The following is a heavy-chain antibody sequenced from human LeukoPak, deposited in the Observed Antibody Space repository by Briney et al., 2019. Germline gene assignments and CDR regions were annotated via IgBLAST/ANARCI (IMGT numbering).Heavy chain of an antibody. CDR1: GYTFTGYY. D-gene: IGHD3-3*01. CDR2: INPNSGGT. V-gene: IGHV1-2*02. CDR3: ARDLITIFGVDGRTGHAPADY. Sequence: GASVKVSCKASGYTFTGYYMHWVRQAPGQGLEWMGWINPNSGGTNYAQKFQGRVTMTRDTSISTAYIELSRLRSDDTAVYYCARDLITIFGVDGRTGHAPADYWGQGTLVTVSS. J-gene: IGHJ4*02.